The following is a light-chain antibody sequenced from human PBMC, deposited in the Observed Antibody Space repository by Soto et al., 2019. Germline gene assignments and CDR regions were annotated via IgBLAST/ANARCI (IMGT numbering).Light chain of an antibody. CDR2: GAS. CDR3: QQYNRWPYT. CDR1: QGISSN. J-gene: IGKJ2*01. V-gene: IGKV3-15*01. Sequence: MTQSPSSLSASVGDRVTITCRASQGISSNLAWYQQNPGQAPRLLIYGASTRTTGVPARFSGSGSGTEFTLTISSLQSEDFAVFYCQQYNRWPYTFGQGTKVDIK.